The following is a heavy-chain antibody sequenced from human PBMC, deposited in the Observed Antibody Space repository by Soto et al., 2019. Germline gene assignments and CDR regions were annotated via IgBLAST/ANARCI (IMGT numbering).Heavy chain of an antibody. J-gene: IGHJ6*02. CDR1: GGSFNRHT. V-gene: IGHV1-69*01. CDR2: IIPIFGTA. Sequence: QVQLVQSGAEVRKPGSSVRVSCKASGGSFNRHTISWVRQAPGQGLEWMGGIIPIFGTANHAQKFQGRVTITADESTSTAYMELSSLRSEDTAVYYCARGYCSGGSCYGYYYGMDVWGQGTTVTVSS. CDR3: ARGYCSGGSCYGYYYGMDV. D-gene: IGHD2-15*01.